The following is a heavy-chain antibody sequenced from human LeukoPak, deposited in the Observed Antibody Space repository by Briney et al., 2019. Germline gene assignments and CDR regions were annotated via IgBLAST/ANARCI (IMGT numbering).Heavy chain of an antibody. J-gene: IGHJ3*02. CDR3: ARVHAYCSSTSCYSGDAFDI. Sequence: ASVKVSCKASGYTFTRYGISWVRQAPGQGLEWMGWISAYNGNTNYAQKLQGRVTMTTDTSTSTAYMELRSLRSDDTAVYYCARVHAYCSSTSCYSGDAFDIWGQGTMVTVSS. D-gene: IGHD2-2*02. CDR2: ISAYNGNT. CDR1: GYTFTRYG. V-gene: IGHV1-18*01.